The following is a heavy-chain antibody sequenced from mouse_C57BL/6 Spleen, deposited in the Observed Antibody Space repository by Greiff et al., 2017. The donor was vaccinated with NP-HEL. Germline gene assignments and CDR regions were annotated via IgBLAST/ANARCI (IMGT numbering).Heavy chain of an antibody. CDR2: IDPETGGT. Sequence: QVQLQQSGAELVRPGASVTLSCKASGYTFTDYEMHWVEQTPVHGLEWIGAIDPETGGTAYNQKFKGKAILTADKSSSTAYMELRSLTSEDSAVYYCTRAPTMITTCAMDYWGQGTSVTVSS. J-gene: IGHJ4*01. D-gene: IGHD2-4*01. CDR1: GYTFTDYE. CDR3: TRAPTMITTCAMDY. V-gene: IGHV1-15*01.